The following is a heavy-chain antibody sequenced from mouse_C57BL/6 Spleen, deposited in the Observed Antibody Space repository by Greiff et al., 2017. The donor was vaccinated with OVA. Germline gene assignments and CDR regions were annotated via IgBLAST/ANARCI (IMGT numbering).Heavy chain of an antibody. J-gene: IGHJ1*03. V-gene: IGHV5-16*01. CDR3: ARDSYSNYGYFDV. D-gene: IGHD2-5*01. Sequence: EVQLVESEGGLVQPGSSMKLSCTASGFTFSDYYMAWVRQVPEKGLEWVANINYDGSSTYYLDSLKSRFIISRDNAKNILYLQMSSLKSEDTATYYCARDSYSNYGYFDVWGTGTTVTVSS. CDR2: INYDGSST. CDR1: GFTFSDYY.